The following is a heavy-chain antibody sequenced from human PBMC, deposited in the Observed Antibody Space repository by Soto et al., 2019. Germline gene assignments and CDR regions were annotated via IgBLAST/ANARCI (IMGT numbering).Heavy chain of an antibody. D-gene: IGHD1-1*01. CDR3: ARGRYGDY. Sequence: QVHLVQSGAEVKKPGASVKVSCKGSGYAFTTYGITWVRQAPGQGLEWMGWISAHNGNTNYAQKLPGRVTVTRDTSTSTAYLDLRSLRSDDTAGYYCARGRYGDYWGQGALVTVSS. CDR2: ISAHNGNT. CDR1: GYAFTTYG. J-gene: IGHJ4*02. V-gene: IGHV1-18*01.